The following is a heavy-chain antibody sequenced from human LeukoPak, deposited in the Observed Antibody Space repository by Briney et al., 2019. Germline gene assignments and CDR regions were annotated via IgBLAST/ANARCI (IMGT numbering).Heavy chain of an antibody. J-gene: IGHJ4*02. CDR3: ARQTAMGRSGDY. CDR1: GYGFTSYW. V-gene: IGHV5-51*01. CDR2: IDPSDSET. D-gene: IGHD5-18*01. Sequence: GESLQISFKASGYGFTSYWIGWGRPMPGKGRGWRGIIDPSDSETRYTPSFQGQVTISVDKSLTTADLQWNSLKASDTAMYYCARQTAMGRSGDYWGQGTLVTVSS.